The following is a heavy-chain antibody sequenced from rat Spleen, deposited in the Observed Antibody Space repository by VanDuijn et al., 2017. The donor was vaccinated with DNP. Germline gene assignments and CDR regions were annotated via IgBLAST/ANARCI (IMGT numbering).Heavy chain of an antibody. CDR2: INTGGGGT. CDR3: ARPIYNNYWYFDF. V-gene: IGHV1-43*01. Sequence: QVQLQQSGAELAKPGSSVKISCKASAYTFTGSYIGWIKQTTGQGLEYIGYINTGGGGTNYNEKVKGKATLTVDRSSSTAFMQLSSLTPDDSAVYYCARPIYNNYWYFDFWGPGTMVTVSS. D-gene: IGHD1-10*01. CDR1: AYTFTGSY. J-gene: IGHJ1*01.